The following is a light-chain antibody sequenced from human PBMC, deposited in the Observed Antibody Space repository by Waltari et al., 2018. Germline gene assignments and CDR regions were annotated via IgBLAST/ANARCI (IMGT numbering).Light chain of an antibody. CDR3: QQYNTYPLT. J-gene: IGKJ4*01. CDR2: GAS. V-gene: IGKV1-5*03. CDR1: QSLGNW. Sequence: DIQMTQSPSTLSASVGDRVTITCRASQSLGNWLAWYQQKPGKAPKLLLYGASNLESGVPSMFSGSGSGTEFTLTISSLQYDDFATYYCQQYNTYPLTFGGGTKVEI.